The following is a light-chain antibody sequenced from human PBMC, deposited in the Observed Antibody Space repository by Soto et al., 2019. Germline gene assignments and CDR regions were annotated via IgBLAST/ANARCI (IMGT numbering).Light chain of an antibody. CDR1: QSVSIL. Sequence: MSRSLSKMAVSPGDRAPLSCGASQSVSILLAWYQQKPGKAPRLLIHRATTRATGIPARFSGSGSGTDCTLTISSLQPEEGETYYCRQRYSTPRTFGQGTKVDIK. V-gene: IGKV3-15*01. CDR3: RQRYSTPRT. CDR2: RAT. J-gene: IGKJ1*01.